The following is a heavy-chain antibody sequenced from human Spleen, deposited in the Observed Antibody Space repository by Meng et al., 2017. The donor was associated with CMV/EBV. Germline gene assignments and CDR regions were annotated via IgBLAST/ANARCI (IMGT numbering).Heavy chain of an antibody. CDR1: DDSISRSSYY. D-gene: IGHD3-22*01. J-gene: IGHJ1*01. CDR3: SRLFRYYDRSGSVSPCFQL. Sequence: SETLSLTCSISDDSISRSSYYWGWIRQPPGKGLEWIGTIYYSGSTYYNPSLKSRVTISVDTSKNQFSLKLSSVTAADTAVYYCSRLFRYYDRSGSVSPCFQLWGQGTLVTVSS. CDR2: IYYSGST. V-gene: IGHV4-39*07.